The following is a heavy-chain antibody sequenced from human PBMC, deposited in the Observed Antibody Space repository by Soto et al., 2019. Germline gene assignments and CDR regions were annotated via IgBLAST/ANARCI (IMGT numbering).Heavy chain of an antibody. D-gene: IGHD4-17*01. CDR1: GFTFSTYA. Sequence: PGGSLRLSCAASGFTFSTYAMSWVRQAPGKGLEWVSAISGSGSDTYHADSVKGRFTISRDNSISTLYLQMNSLRTEDTAVYYCAHPRGYGVFDAYDFWGQGAMGTVS. CDR3: AHPRGYGVFDAYDF. V-gene: IGHV3-23*01. J-gene: IGHJ3*01. CDR2: ISGSGSDT.